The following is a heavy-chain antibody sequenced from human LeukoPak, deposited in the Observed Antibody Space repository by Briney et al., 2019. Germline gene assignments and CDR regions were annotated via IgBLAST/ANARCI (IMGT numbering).Heavy chain of an antibody. CDR1: GGSISSYY. CDR2: IYYSGST. CDR3: AREGAPYGSGSYLDY. J-gene: IGHJ4*02. V-gene: IGHV4-59*01. D-gene: IGHD3-10*01. Sequence: SVTLSLTCTVSGGSISSYYGSWIRQPPWKGLDWIRYIYYSGSTNYNPSLKSRVTISVETSKNQFSLRLSSVTAADTAVYYCAREGAPYGSGSYLDYWGQGTLVTVSS.